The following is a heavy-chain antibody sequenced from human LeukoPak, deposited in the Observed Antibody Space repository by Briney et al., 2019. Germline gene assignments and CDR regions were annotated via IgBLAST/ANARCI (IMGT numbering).Heavy chain of an antibody. V-gene: IGHV4-34*01. CDR3: ARGSARKRATGGNWFDH. CDR1: GGSFSGYY. D-gene: IGHD1-14*01. Sequence: SETLSLTCAVYGGSFSGYYWSRIRQPPGKGLEWIGEINHSGSTNYNPSLKSRVTISVDTSKNQFSLKLSSVTAADTAVYYCARGSARKRATGGNWFDHWGQGTLVTVSS. CDR2: INHSGST. J-gene: IGHJ5*02.